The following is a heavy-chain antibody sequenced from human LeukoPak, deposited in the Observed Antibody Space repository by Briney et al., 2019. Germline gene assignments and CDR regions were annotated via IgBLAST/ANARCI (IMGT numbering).Heavy chain of an antibody. D-gene: IGHD3-22*01. V-gene: IGHV3-48*04. J-gene: IGHJ4*02. CDR3: ARDSNTYYYDSSGYYDY. Sequence: GGSLRLSCAASGFTFSSYSMTWVRQAPGKGLEWVSYISSSSSTIYYADSVKGRFTISRDNAKNSLYLQMNSLRAENTAVYYCARDSNTYYYDSSGYYDYWGQGTLVTVSS. CDR1: GFTFSSYS. CDR2: ISSSSSTI.